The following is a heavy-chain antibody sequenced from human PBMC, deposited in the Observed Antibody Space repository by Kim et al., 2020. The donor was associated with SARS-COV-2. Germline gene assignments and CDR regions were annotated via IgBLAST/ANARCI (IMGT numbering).Heavy chain of an antibody. CDR3: ARHVRGKPDY. CDR2: IYYSGST. CDR1: GGSISSSSYY. V-gene: IGHV4-39*01. D-gene: IGHD2-8*01. J-gene: IGHJ4*02. Sequence: SETLSLTCTVSGGSISSSSYYWGWIRQPPGKGLEWIGSIYYSGSTYYNPSLKSLVTISVDTSKNQFSLKLSSVTAADTAVYYCARHVRGKPDYWGQGTLVTVSS.